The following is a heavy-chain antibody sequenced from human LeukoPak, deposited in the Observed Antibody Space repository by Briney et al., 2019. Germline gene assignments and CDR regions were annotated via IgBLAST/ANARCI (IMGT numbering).Heavy chain of an antibody. J-gene: IGHJ4*02. CDR2: IWYDGSNK. Sequence: GRSLRLSCAASGFTFSSYGMHWVRQAPGKGLEWVAVIWYDGSNKYYADSVKGRFTISRDNSKNTLYLQMNSLRAEDTAVYYCARGDYGDYVGLSVDYWGQGTLVTVSS. CDR1: GFTFSSYG. V-gene: IGHV3-33*01. CDR3: ARGDYGDYVGLSVDY. D-gene: IGHD4-17*01.